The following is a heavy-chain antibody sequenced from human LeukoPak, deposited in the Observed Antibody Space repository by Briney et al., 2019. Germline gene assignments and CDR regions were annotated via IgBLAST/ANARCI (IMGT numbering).Heavy chain of an antibody. Sequence: GGPLRPPCRVLGTTLRSYAMTGVPRSPGKAWESFSPTRYSAGSTYHAASVKGRLTISRDNSKKTLYLQMSRVRVEDTVVYYWAKDLKSPMIRGENWFDPWGQVTLVTVSS. D-gene: IGHD3-10*01. CDR2: TRYSAGST. V-gene: IGHV3-23*01. CDR1: GTTLRSYA. J-gene: IGHJ5*02. CDR3: AKDLKSPMIRGENWFDP.